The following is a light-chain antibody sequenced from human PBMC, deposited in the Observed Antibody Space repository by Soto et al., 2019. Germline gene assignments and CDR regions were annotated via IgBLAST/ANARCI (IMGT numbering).Light chain of an antibody. CDR2: GAS. Sequence: EIVLTQSPGTLSVSPGERATLSCRASQSVSSKLAWYQQKPGQAPRLLFYGASTGATGIPARFSGSGSETEFTLSISSLQSEDFAVYYCQQYNNGPGTFGQGNKWDIK. CDR1: QSVSSK. V-gene: IGKV3-15*01. CDR3: QQYNNGPGT. J-gene: IGKJ1*01.